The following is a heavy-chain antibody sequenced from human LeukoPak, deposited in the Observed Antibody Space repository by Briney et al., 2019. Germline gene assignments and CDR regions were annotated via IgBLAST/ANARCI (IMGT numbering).Heavy chain of an antibody. J-gene: IGHJ3*02. CDR2: IRYDGSNK. CDR3: AKDSLRYSSSTYDAFDI. V-gene: IGHV3-30*02. D-gene: IGHD6-6*01. Sequence: PGGSLRLSCAASGFTFSSYGMHWVRQAPGKGLEWVAFIRYDGSNKYYADSVKGRFTISRDNSKNTLYLQMNSLRAEDTAVYYCAKDSLRYSSSTYDAFDIWGQGTMVAAPS. CDR1: GFTFSSYG.